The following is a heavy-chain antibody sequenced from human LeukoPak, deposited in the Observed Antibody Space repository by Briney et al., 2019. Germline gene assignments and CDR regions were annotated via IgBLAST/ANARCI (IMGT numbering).Heavy chain of an antibody. V-gene: IGHV1-18*01. D-gene: IGHD2-2*01. CDR1: GYTFTGYG. CDR3: ARQSRVVVAAAIRGDDAYDI. J-gene: IGHJ3*02. CDR2: INTYNGNT. Sequence: ASVKVSCKASGYTFTGYGISWVRQAPGQGLEWMGWINTYNGNTNYAQNLQGSVTMTTDTSTSTAYMELRSLTSDDTAVYYCARQSRVVVAAAIRGDDAYDIWGQGTMVTVSS.